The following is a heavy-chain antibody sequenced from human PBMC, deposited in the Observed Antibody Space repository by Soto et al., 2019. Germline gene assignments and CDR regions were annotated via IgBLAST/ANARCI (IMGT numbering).Heavy chain of an antibody. CDR2: MYNTGST. D-gene: IGHD2-21*02. J-gene: IGHJ6*04. Sequence: QVRLQESGPGLVKPSETLSLTCTVSGVSISSYYWSWIRQPHGQGLEWIGYMYNTGSTIHNPSPTIRAPMSVVKWRNQFCLKLNSLTAADSAVYCWARDLWGYGGADGYPLDVWGKETTVTVSS. CDR1: GVSISSYY. V-gene: IGHV4-59*01. CDR3: ARDLWGYGGADGYPLDV.